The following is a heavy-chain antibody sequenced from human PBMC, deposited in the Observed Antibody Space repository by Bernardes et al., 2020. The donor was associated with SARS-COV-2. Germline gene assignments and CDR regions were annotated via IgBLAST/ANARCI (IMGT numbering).Heavy chain of an antibody. Sequence: ASVKVSCKASGYTFLSYAIGWVRQAPGQGLEWMGWISCYNGNTNYAPKLQGRVTLTTDTYTNTVYMELRSVRPDDTAVYYCARESTDGTNYGFDFWGQGTLVTVSS. CDR2: ISCYNGNT. V-gene: IGHV1-18*01. CDR3: ARESTDGTNYGFDF. CDR1: GYTFLSYA. D-gene: IGHD1-7*01. J-gene: IGHJ4*02.